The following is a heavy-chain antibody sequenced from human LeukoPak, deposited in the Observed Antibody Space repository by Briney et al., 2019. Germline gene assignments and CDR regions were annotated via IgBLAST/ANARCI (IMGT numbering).Heavy chain of an antibody. V-gene: IGHV4-59*08. Sequence: PSDTLSLTCTRSVCSLSRPHWRWILRPPAPGLEWMGYWDNSGRTNYNFSLKSRVTISVDTSKNQFSLKLSSVTAADTAVYYCARLSGSSGWYPWAFDIWGRGTMVTVSS. CDR1: VCSLSRPH. J-gene: IGHJ3*02. D-gene: IGHD6-19*01. CDR3: ARLSGSSGWYPWAFDI. CDR2: WDNSGRT.